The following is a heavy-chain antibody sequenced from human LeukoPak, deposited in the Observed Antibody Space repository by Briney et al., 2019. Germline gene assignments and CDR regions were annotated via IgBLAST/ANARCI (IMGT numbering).Heavy chain of an antibody. CDR2: IIPVLSTA. CDR1: GDTFSRYA. J-gene: IGHJ6*03. CDR3: ARVGPWVNPDYYYYYMDV. D-gene: IGHD1-14*01. Sequence: ASVKVSCKASGDTFSRYAISWVRQAPGQGLEWMGGIIPVLSTANYAQKFQDRVTITADESTSTTYMELSSLKSEDTAVYYCARVGPWVNPDYYYYYMDVWGKGTTVTVSS. V-gene: IGHV1-69*13.